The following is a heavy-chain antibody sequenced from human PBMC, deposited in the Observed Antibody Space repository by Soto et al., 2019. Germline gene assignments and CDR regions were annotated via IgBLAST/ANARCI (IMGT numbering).Heavy chain of an antibody. J-gene: IGHJ4*02. CDR1: GFTFSSYA. Sequence: GGSLRLSFAASGFTFSSYAMHWVRQAPGKGLEWVALISYDGSNKYYADSVKGRFTISRDNSKNTLYLQMSSLRAEDTAVYYCARDSAVAGHPFDYWGQGTLVTVSS. V-gene: IGHV3-30-3*01. D-gene: IGHD6-19*01. CDR3: ARDSAVAGHPFDY. CDR2: ISYDGSNK.